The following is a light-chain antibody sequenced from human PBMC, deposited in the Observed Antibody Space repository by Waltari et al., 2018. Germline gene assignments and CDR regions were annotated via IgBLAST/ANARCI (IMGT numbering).Light chain of an antibody. J-gene: IGKJ2*01. Sequence: EVVLTQSPDTLSLSPGERATLSCRASQSLTKRYLAWYQQKPGRAPRLLIYGASSRAAGIPDRFRGSWCGTDFTLTISRLEPEDFAVYYCQQYGSSVLYTFGQGTKLEIK. CDR2: GAS. CDR1: QSLTKRY. CDR3: QQYGSSVLYT. V-gene: IGKV3-20*01.